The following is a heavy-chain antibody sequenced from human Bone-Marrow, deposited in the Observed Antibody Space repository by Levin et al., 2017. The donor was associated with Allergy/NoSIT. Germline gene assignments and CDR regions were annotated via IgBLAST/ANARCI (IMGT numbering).Heavy chain of an antibody. J-gene: IGHJ3*02. CDR3: AKERHNSGSTDAYDI. CDR1: GFIFSDYA. V-gene: IGHV3-30*18. CDR2: ISYDGSIT. D-gene: IGHD3-10*01. Sequence: GESLKISCAASGFIFSDYAMHWVRQTPAKGLEWVAFISYDGSITDYADSVKGRFTISRDTSTRTLYLQMNTLRPDDTGGYCCAKERHNSGSTDAYDIWGQGTKATVSS.